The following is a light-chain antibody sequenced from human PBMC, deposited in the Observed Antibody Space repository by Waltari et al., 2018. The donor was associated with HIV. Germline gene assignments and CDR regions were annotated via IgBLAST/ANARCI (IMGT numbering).Light chain of an antibody. J-gene: IGLJ1*01. CDR3: NSYRASSTLGV. V-gene: IGLV2-14*03. CDR1: SSDVGAYNY. CDR2: DVS. Sequence: QSALTQPASVSGSLGQSITISCTGTSSDVGAYNYVSWYQQHPGKAPKLMIYDVSNRPSGVSNRFSGSKSGNTASLTISGLQAEDEADYYCNSYRASSTLGVFGPGTKVTVL.